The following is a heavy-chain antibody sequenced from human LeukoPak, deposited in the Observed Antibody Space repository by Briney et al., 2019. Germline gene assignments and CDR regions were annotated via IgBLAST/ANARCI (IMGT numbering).Heavy chain of an antibody. CDR2: INQDGSEK. CDR1: GFRFSSYW. CDR3: ARDGHPFDL. Sequence: PGGSLRLSCAASGFRFSSYWMGWVRQAPGKGLEWVANINQDGSEKYYVDSVKGRFTISRDNAKNSLYLQMNSLRAEDTAVYYCARDGHPFDLWGQGTLVTVAS. V-gene: IGHV3-7*01. J-gene: IGHJ4*02.